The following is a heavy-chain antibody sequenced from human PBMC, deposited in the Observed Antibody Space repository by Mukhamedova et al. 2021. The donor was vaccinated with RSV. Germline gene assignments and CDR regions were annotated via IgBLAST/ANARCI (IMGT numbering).Heavy chain of an antibody. CDR3: ATSTGSYGDY. V-gene: IGHV3-21*01. CDR2: ISSGSTEI. Sequence: GFTLGTYSMNWVRQAPGKGLEWVSSISSGSTEIYYAESLRGRFTISRDNAKNSLYLQMNSLRAEDTAVYYCATSTGSYGDY. J-gene: IGHJ4*01. D-gene: IGHD4-17*01. CDR1: GFTLGTYS.